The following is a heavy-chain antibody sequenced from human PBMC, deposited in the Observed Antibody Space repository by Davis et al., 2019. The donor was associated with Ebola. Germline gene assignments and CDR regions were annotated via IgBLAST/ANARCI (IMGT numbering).Heavy chain of an antibody. CDR3: ARHPLSTVTKNFDY. D-gene: IGHD4-17*01. V-gene: IGHV4-59*08. Sequence: SETLSLTCAVYGGSFSGYYWSWIRQPPGKGLEWIGYIYYSGSTNYNPSLKSRVTISVDTSKNQFSLKLSSVTAADTAVYYCARHPLSTVTKNFDYWGQGTLVTVSS. CDR2: IYYSGST. J-gene: IGHJ4*02. CDR1: GGSFSGYY.